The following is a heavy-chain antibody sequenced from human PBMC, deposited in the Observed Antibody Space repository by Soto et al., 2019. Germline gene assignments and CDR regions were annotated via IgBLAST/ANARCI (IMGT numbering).Heavy chain of an antibody. CDR1: GGSISSYY. CDR2: LYSSGST. CDR3: AKQRYSSGLGDFDY. J-gene: IGHJ4*02. V-gene: IGHV4-4*07. D-gene: IGHD6-19*01. Sequence: SDTLSLTCTVSGGSISSYYWSWIRQPAGKGLEWIGRLYSSGSTNYNPSLKSRVTMSVDTSKNQFSLKLSSVTAADTAVYYCAKQRYSSGLGDFDYWGQGTLVTVSS.